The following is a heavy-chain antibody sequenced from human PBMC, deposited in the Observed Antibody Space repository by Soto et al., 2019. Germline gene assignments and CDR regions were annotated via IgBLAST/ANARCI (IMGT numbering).Heavy chain of an antibody. V-gene: IGHV1-69*06. D-gene: IGHD3-22*01. J-gene: IGHJ3*02. CDR1: GGTFSSYA. CDR2: IIPIFGTA. CDR3: AREYYYDSSGYASDAFDI. Sequence: AASVKVSCKASGGTFSSYAISWVRQAPGQGLEWMGGIIPIFGTANYAQKFQGRVTITAGKSTSTAYMELSSLRSEDTAVYYCAREYYYDSSGYASDAFDIWGQGTMVTVSS.